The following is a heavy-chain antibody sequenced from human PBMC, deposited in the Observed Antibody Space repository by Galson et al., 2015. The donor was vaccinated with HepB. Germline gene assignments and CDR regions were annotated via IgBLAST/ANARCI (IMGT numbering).Heavy chain of an antibody. D-gene: IGHD4-23*01. CDR1: GFTVSSYA. V-gene: IGHV3-23*01. CDR2: ISGSGGST. Sequence: SLRLSCAASGFTVSSYAMSWVRQAPGKGLEWVSAISGSGGSTYYADSVKGRFTISRDNSKNTLYLQMNSLRAEDTAVYYCAKDASQVLYGGHYFFDYWGQGTLVTVSS. J-gene: IGHJ4*02. CDR3: AKDASQVLYGGHYFFDY.